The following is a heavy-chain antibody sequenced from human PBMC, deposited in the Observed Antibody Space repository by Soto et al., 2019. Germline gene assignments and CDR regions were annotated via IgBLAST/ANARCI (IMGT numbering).Heavy chain of an antibody. Sequence: QVQLQQWGAGLLKPSETLSLTCAVYGGSFSGYYWSWIRQPPGKGLEWIGEINHSGSTNYNPSLKSRVTMSVDTSKNQFSLKLSSVTAADTAVYYCARGTDYGDDYWGQGTLVTVSS. J-gene: IGHJ4*02. CDR1: GGSFSGYY. D-gene: IGHD4-17*01. V-gene: IGHV4-34*01. CDR2: INHSGST. CDR3: ARGTDYGDDY.